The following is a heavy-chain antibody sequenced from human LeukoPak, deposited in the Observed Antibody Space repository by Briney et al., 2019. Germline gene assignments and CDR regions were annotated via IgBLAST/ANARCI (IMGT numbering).Heavy chain of an antibody. D-gene: IGHD3-22*01. V-gene: IGHV4-39*01. Sequence: PSETLSLTCTVSGGSISSSSYYWGWIRQPPGKGLEWIGSIYYSGSTYYNPSLKSRVTISVDTSKNQFSLKLGSVTAADTAVYYCARQCLRMYYDSSGPFDYWGQGTLVTVSS. CDR1: GGSISSSSYY. J-gene: IGHJ4*02. CDR2: IYYSGST. CDR3: ARQCLRMYYDSSGPFDY.